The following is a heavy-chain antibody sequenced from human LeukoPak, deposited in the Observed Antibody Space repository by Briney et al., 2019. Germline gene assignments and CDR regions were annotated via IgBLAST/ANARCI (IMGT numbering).Heavy chain of an antibody. CDR1: GGSFSGYY. J-gene: IGHJ5*02. V-gene: IGHV4-34*01. CDR3: ARTRITIFWSERGTPNWFDP. CDR2: INHSGST. Sequence: PSETLSLTCAVYGGSFSGYYWSWIRQPPGKGLEWIGEINHSGSTNYNPSLKSRVTISVDTSKNQFSLKLSSVTAADTAVYYCARTRITIFWSERGTPNWFDPWGQGTLVTVSS. D-gene: IGHD3-9*01.